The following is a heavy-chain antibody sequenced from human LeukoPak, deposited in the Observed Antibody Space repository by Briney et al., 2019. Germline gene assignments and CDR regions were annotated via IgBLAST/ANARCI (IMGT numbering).Heavy chain of an antibody. CDR2: INHRGST. Sequence: SETLSLTCAVYGGSFSGYYWSWLRQPPGKGLEWIGEINHRGSTNYNPSLKSRVTISVDTSKNQFSLKLSSVTAADTAAYYCARRFLRASAAIRQNWFDPWGQGTLVTVSS. CDR1: GGSFSGYY. D-gene: IGHD2-2*02. CDR3: ARRFLRASAAIRQNWFDP. J-gene: IGHJ5*02. V-gene: IGHV4-34*01.